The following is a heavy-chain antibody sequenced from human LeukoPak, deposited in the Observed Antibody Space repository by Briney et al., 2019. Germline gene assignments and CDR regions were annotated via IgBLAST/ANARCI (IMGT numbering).Heavy chain of an antibody. J-gene: IGHJ4*02. CDR3: ARDAVGTIPRFDY. CDR1: GFTFSSYA. V-gene: IGHV3-30-3*01. D-gene: IGHD5-12*01. CDR2: ISYDGSNK. Sequence: QPGGSLRLSCAASGFTFSSYAMHWVRQAPGKGLEWVAVISYDGSNKYYADSVKGRFTISRDNAKNSLYLQMNSLRAEDTAVYYCARDAVGTIPRFDYWGQGTLVTVPS.